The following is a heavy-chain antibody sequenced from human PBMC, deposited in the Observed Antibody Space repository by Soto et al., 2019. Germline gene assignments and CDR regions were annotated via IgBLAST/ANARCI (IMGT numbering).Heavy chain of an antibody. J-gene: IGHJ6*02. V-gene: IGHV3-15*07. CDR2: IKSKTDGGTT. Sequence: GGFLRLSCAASGFTFSNAWMNWVRQAPGKGLEWVGRIKSKTDGGTTDYAAPVKGRFTISRDDSKNTLYLQMNSLKTEDTAVYYCTTDSAAEVYYYGMDVWGQGTTVTVSS. CDR1: GFTFSNAW. CDR3: TTDSAAEVYYYGMDV. D-gene: IGHD6-13*01.